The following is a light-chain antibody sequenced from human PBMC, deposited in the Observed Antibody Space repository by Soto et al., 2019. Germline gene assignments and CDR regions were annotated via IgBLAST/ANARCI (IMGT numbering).Light chain of an antibody. CDR1: SSNIGSNT. CDR3: AAWDDSLRGRV. CDR2: SDN. Sequence: QSVLTQPPSASGTPGQRVTISCSGGSSNIGSNTVSWYQQLPGTAPKSLIYSDNQRPSGVPDRISGSRSGTSASLAISGLHSEDEAEFYCAAWDDSLRGRVFGGGTKLTVL. V-gene: IGLV1-44*01. J-gene: IGLJ3*02.